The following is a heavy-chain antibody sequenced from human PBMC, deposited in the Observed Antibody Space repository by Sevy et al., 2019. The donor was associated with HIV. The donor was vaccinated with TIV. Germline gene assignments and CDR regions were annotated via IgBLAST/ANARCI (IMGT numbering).Heavy chain of an antibody. CDR1: GYTFTAFH. D-gene: IGHD6-19*01. J-gene: IGHJ4*02. CDR3: ARTVKNGWHRLVS. Sequence: ASVKVSCKASGYTFTAFHIHWVRQAPGQGLEWMGWVNPASGDTKYAQRFQGRVTMTRDTSITTAYMELSSLIPDDTALYFCARTVKNGWHRLVSWGQGTLVTVSS. CDR2: VNPASGDT. V-gene: IGHV1-2*02.